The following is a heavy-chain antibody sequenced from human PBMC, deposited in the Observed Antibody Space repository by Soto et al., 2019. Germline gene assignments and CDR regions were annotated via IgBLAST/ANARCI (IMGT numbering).Heavy chain of an antibody. CDR3: ASSIQGDYGGFDAFDI. CDR1: GGSFSGYY. CDR2: INHSGST. D-gene: IGHD4-17*01. Sequence: PSETLSLTCAVCGGSFSGYYWSWIRQPPGKGLEWIGEINHSGSTNYNPSLKSRVTISVDTSKNQFSLKLSSVTAADTAVYYCASSIQGDYGGFDAFDIWGQGTMVTVSS. V-gene: IGHV4-34*01. J-gene: IGHJ3*02.